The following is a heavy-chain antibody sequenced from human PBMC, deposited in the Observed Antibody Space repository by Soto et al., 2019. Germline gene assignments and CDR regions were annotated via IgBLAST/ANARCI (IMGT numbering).Heavy chain of an antibody. J-gene: IGHJ3*02. CDR1: GYSISSSNW. CDR2: IYYSGTT. CDR3: ARDRMYSSGWFDAFDI. D-gene: IGHD6-19*01. Sequence: SETLSLTCAVSGYSISSSNWWGWIRQPPGKGLEWIGYIYYSGTTYYNPSLKSRVTMSVDTSKNQFSLKLTSVTAVDTAVYYCARDRMYSSGWFDAFDIWGQGTMVTVSS. V-gene: IGHV4-28*03.